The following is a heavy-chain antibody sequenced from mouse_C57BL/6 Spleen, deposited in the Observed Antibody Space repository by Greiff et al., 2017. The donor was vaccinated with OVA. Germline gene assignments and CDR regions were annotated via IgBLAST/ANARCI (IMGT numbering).Heavy chain of an antibody. V-gene: IGHV1-50*01. CDR1: GYTFTSYW. Sequence: QVQLKQPGAELVKPGASVKLSCKASGYTFTSYWMQWVKQRPGQGLEWIGEIDPSDSYTNYNQKFKGKATLTVDTSSSTAYMQLSSLTSEDSAVYYCARRGSGPRYFDYWGQGTTLTVSS. CDR3: ARRGSGPRYFDY. CDR2: IDPSDSYT. D-gene: IGHD3-2*02. J-gene: IGHJ2*01.